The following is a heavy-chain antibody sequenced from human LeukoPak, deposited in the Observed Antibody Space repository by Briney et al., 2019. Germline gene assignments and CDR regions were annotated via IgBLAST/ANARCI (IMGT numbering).Heavy chain of an antibody. CDR1: GGPISSGSYY. CDR2: IYTSGST. J-gene: IGHJ3*02. CDR3: ARDPLDAFDI. V-gene: IGHV4-61*02. Sequence: TLSLTCTVSGGPISSGSYYWSWIRQPAGKGLEWIGRIYTSGSTNYNPSLKSRVTISVDTSKNQFSLKLSSVTAADTAVYYCARDPLDAFDIWGQGTMVTVSS.